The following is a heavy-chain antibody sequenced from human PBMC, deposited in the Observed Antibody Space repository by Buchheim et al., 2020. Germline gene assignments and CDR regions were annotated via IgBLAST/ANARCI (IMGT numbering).Heavy chain of an antibody. CDR1: GFAFSNYA. Sequence: EVQLLESGGGLVQPGGSLRLSCAASGFAFSNYAMSWVRQAPGKGLEWVSAISGSGGSTYYAHSVKGRFTISRDNSKNTLSMQMTSLRAEDTAVYYCAKGVYYYGSGTYYYTYYFDYWGQGTL. V-gene: IGHV3-23*01. J-gene: IGHJ4*02. D-gene: IGHD3-10*01. CDR2: ISGSGGST. CDR3: AKGVYYYGSGTYYYTYYFDY.